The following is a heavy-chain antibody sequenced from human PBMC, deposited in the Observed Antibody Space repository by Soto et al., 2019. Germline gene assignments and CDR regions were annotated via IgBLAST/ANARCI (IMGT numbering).Heavy chain of an antibody. J-gene: IGHJ3*02. V-gene: IGHV1-8*01. Sequence: ASVKVSCKASGGTFSSYSINWVRRAPGQGLEWMGWMNPNSGNTGYTQKFQGRVTMARNTSISTAYMELSSLRSEDTAVYYCARGLYYDSSGSDDAFDIWG. D-gene: IGHD3-22*01. CDR2: MNPNSGNT. CDR3: ARGLYYDSSGSDDAFDI. CDR1: GGTFSSYS.